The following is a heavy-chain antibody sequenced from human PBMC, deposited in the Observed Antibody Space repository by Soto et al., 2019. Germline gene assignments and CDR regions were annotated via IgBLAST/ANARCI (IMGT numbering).Heavy chain of an antibody. V-gene: IGHV4-30-4*01. CDR3: ARAKYCSSTSCYFPYWFDP. Sequence: QVQLQESGPGLVKPSQTLSLTCTVSGGSISSGDYYWSWIRQPPGKGLEWIGYIYYSGSTYYNPSRKSRVTISVDTSKNQFSLKLSSVTAADTAVYYCARAKYCSSTSCYFPYWFDPWGQGTLVTVSS. CDR1: GGSISSGDYY. J-gene: IGHJ5*02. CDR2: IYYSGST. D-gene: IGHD2-2*01.